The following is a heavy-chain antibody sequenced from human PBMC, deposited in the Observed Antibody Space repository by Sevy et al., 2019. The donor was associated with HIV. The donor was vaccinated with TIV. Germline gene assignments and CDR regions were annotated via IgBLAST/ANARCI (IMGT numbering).Heavy chain of an antibody. CDR3: ARDSYYDILTGYYPSGMDV. Sequence: SETLSLTCTVSGGSISSGDYYWSWIRQPPGKGLEWIGYIYYSESTYYNPSLKSRVTISVDTSKNQFSLKLSSVTAADTAVYYCARDSYYDILTGYYPSGMDVWGQGTTVTVSS. V-gene: IGHV4-30-4*01. J-gene: IGHJ6*02. D-gene: IGHD3-9*01. CDR1: GGSISSGDYY. CDR2: IYYSEST.